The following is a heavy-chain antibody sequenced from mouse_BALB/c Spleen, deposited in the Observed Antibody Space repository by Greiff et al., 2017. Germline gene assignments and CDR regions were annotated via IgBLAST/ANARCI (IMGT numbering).Heavy chain of an antibody. J-gene: IGHJ3*01. D-gene: IGHD2-14*01. V-gene: IGHV14-4*02. CDR2: IDPENGDT. CDR1: GFNIKDYY. CDR3: NWVREAWFAD. Sequence: EVQLQESGAELVRSGASVKLSCTASGFNIKDYYMHWVKQRPEQGLEWIGWIDPENGDTEYAPKFQGKAPMTADTSSNTADLQLSSLTSEDTAVYYGNWVREAWFADWGQGTLVTVSA.